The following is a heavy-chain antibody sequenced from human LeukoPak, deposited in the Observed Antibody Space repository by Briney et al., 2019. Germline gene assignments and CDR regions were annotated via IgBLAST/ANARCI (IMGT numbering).Heavy chain of an antibody. CDR1: GFTVSSYW. CDR3: ARARGYYDSSGYYYSWYFDL. Sequence: GGSLRLSCAASGFTVSSYWMHWVRQALGKGLVWVSRINSDGSSTSYADSVKGRFTISRDNAKNTLYLQMNSLRAEDTAVYYCARARGYYDSSGYYYSWYFDLWGRGTLVTVSS. J-gene: IGHJ2*01. V-gene: IGHV3-74*01. CDR2: INSDGSST. D-gene: IGHD3-22*01.